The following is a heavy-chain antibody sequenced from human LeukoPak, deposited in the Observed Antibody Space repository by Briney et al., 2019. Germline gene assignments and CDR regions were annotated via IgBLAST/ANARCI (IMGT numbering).Heavy chain of an antibody. CDR1: GFSLSTSGVG. CDR2: IYWNDDK. D-gene: IGHD6-19*01. J-gene: IGHJ3*02. Sequence: SGPTLVNPTQTLTLTCTFSGFSLSTSGVGVGWIRQPPGKALEWLALIYWNDDKRYSPSLKSRLTITKDTSKNQVVLTMTNMDPVDTATYYCAHSYSSGWYGVFPFAFDIWGQGTMVTVSS. CDR3: AHSYSSGWYGVFPFAFDI. V-gene: IGHV2-5*01.